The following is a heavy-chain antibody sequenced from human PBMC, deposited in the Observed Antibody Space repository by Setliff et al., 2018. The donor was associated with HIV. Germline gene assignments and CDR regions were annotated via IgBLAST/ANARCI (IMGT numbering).Heavy chain of an antibody. CDR2: ISGSGGAI. CDR3: AKLSGGSFYVNLYYYMDV. CDR1: GFTFTSFS. J-gene: IGHJ6*03. Sequence: SLRLSCVVSGFTFTSFSMTWVRQAPGKGREWVSSISGSGGAIKDAESVKGRFTISRDNSRNTLYLQMNSLRVEDTAVYYCAKLSGGSFYVNLYYYMDVWGKGTTVTVSS. V-gene: IGHV3-23*01. D-gene: IGHD1-26*01.